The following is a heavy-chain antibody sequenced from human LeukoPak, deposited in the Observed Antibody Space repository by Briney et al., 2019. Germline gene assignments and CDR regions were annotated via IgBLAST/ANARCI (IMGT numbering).Heavy chain of an antibody. J-gene: IGHJ4*02. D-gene: IGHD3-22*01. V-gene: IGHV4-31*03. CDR2: IYYSGST. CDR3: ARDYESRGYYWSVLDY. Sequence: SETLSLTCTASGGSISSGGYYWSWIRQHPGKGLEWIGYIYYSGSTYYNPSLKSRVTISVDTSKNQFSLKLSSVTAADTAVYYCARDYESRGYYWSVLDYWGQGTLVTVSS. CDR1: GGSISSGGYY.